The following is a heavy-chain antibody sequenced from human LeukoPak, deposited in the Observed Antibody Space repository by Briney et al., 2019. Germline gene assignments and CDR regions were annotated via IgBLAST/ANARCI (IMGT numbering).Heavy chain of an antibody. Sequence: GGSLRLSCAASGFTFSSYSMNWVRQAPGKGLEWVSYISSGSSTIYYADSVKGRFTISRDNANNSLFLQMDSLKDEDTTVYYCARKTGTTGEAFDYWGQGTQVTVSS. CDR2: ISSGSSTI. CDR1: GFTFSSYS. V-gene: IGHV3-48*02. CDR3: ARKTGTTGEAFDY. J-gene: IGHJ4*02. D-gene: IGHD1-1*01.